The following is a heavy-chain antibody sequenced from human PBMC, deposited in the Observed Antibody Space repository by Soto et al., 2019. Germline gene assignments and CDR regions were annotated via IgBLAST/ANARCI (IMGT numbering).Heavy chain of an antibody. CDR2: IYYSGST. J-gene: IGHJ4*02. CDR3: ARQPDRGTAFDY. V-gene: IGHV4-39*01. Sequence: QLQLQESGPGLVKPSETLSLTCTVSGGSISSSSYYWGWIRQPPGKGLEWIGSIYYSGSTYYNPSLKSRVTVSVDTSKNQFSLKLSSVTAADTAVYYCARQPDRGTAFDYWGQGTLVTVSS. CDR1: GGSISSSSYY. D-gene: IGHD3-22*01.